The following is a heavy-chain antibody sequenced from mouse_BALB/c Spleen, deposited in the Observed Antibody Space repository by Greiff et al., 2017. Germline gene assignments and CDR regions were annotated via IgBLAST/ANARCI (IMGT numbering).Heavy chain of an antibody. CDR1: GFTFSSYG. Sequence: EVQVVESGGDLVKPGGSLKLSCAASGFTFSSYGMSWVRQTPDKRLEWVATISSGGSYTYYPDSVKGRFTISRDNAKNTLYLQMSSLKSEDTAMYYCARREVTYYFDYWGQGTTLTVSS. CDR2: ISSGGSYT. V-gene: IGHV5-6*01. CDR3: ARREVTYYFDY. D-gene: IGHD2-1*01. J-gene: IGHJ2*01.